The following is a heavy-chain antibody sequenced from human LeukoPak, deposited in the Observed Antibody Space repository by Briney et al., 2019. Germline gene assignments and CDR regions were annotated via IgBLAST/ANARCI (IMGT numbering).Heavy chain of an antibody. V-gene: IGHV3-30*03. D-gene: IGHD2-15*01. CDR2: ISYDESDK. Sequence: PGRSLTLSWAAAGFTFSNYGVRWVRQAPGKVLEWVAVISYDESDKYYADSVKGRFTISRDNSKNTLYLQMNSLRPEDTAVYYCATGVVAATNAAYYCIDLWGQGTTVTVSS. CDR3: ATGVVAATNAAYYCIDL. CDR1: GFTFSNYG. J-gene: IGHJ6*02.